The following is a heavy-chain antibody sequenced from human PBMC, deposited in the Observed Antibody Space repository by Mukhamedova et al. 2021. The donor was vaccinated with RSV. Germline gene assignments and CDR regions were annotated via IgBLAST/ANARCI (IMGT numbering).Heavy chain of an antibody. J-gene: IGHJ4*02. CDR3: ARGSDY. Sequence: GQGLEWMGGIIPIFGTANYAQKFQGRVTITADESTSTAYMELSSLRSEDTAVYYCARGSDYWSQGTLVTVSS. V-gene: IGHV1-69*01. CDR2: IIPIFGTA.